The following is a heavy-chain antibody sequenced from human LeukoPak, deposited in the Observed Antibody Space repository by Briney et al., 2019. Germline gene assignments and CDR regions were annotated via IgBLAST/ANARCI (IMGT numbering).Heavy chain of an antibody. CDR2: ISYDGNNK. V-gene: IGHV3-30-3*01. J-gene: IGHJ5*02. Sequence: PGRSRRLSCAASGFTFSSYAMHWVRQAPGKGLEWVAVISYDGNNKYYTDSVKGRFTISRDNSKNTLYLQMNSLRAEDTAVYHCARGGGSSTRGWFDPWGQGTLVTVSS. CDR3: ARGGGSSTRGWFDP. D-gene: IGHD6-13*01. CDR1: GFTFSSYA.